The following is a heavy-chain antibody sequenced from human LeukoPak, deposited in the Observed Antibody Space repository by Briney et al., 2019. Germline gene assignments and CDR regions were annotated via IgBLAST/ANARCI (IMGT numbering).Heavy chain of an antibody. CDR2: MNPNSGNT. D-gene: IGHD4-11*01. V-gene: IGHV1-2*02. J-gene: IGHJ3*02. CDR3: ARDNSQDAFDI. CDR1: GYTFTGYY. Sequence: ASVKVSCKASGYTFTGYYMHWVRQAPGQGLEWMGWMNPNSGNTGYAQKFQGRVTMTTDTSTSTAYMELRSLRSDDTAVYYCARDNSQDAFDIWGQGTMVTVSS.